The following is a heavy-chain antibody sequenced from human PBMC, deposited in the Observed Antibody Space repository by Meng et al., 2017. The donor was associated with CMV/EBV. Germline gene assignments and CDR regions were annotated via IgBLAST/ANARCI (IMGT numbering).Heavy chain of an antibody. CDR2: INSDGSST. CDR1: GFTFSSYW. CDR3: ARAGKEWVGRTVYYDN. J-gene: IGHJ4*02. D-gene: IGHD2-8*01. V-gene: IGHV3-74*01. Sequence: GESLKISCAASGFTFSSYWMHWVRQAPGKGLVWVSRINSDGSSTSYADSVKGRFTISRDNAKNTLYLQMNSLRAEDTAVYYCARAGKEWVGRTVYYDNWGQGTLVTVSS.